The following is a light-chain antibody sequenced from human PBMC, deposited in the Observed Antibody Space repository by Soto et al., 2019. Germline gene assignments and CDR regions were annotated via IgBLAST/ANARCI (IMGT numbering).Light chain of an antibody. Sequence: EIVMTQSPATLSVSPGGRATLSCSASQSISGTLAWYQQKPGQAPRILIYGASTRAAGFPARFSGSGSGTDFTLTISSLQSEDFAVYYCQQYDNWPWTFGQGTKVEIK. J-gene: IGKJ1*01. CDR2: GAS. CDR1: QSISGT. CDR3: QQYDNWPWT. V-gene: IGKV3-15*01.